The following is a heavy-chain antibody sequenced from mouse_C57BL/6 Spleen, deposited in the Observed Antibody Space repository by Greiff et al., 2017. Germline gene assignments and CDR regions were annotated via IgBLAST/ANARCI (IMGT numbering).Heavy chain of an antibody. CDR2: IDPSDSYT. J-gene: IGHJ2*01. D-gene: IGHD3-2*02. CDR1: GYNFTSYW. CDR3: ARGGGSSGYFDY. V-gene: IGHV1-69*01. Sequence: VQLQQPGAELVMPGASVKLSCKASGYNFTSYWMHWVKQRPGQGLEWIGEIDPSDSYTNYNQKFKGKSTLTVDKSSSTAYMQLSSLTSEDSAVYYCARGGGSSGYFDYWGQGTTLTVSS.